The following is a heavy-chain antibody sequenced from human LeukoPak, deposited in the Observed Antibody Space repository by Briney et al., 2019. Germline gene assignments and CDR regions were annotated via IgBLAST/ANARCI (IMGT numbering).Heavy chain of an antibody. CDR1: GFTFDDYG. J-gene: IGHJ5*02. V-gene: IGHV3-20*04. CDR2: INWNGGST. D-gene: IGHD3-22*01. CDR3: ARASTLYDSSGYYSNWFDP. Sequence: SGGSLRLSCAASGFTFDDYGMSWVRQAPGKGLEWVSGINWNGGSTGYADSVKGRFTISRDNAKNSLYLQMNSLRAEDTALYYCARASTLYDSSGYYSNWFDPWGQGTLVTVSS.